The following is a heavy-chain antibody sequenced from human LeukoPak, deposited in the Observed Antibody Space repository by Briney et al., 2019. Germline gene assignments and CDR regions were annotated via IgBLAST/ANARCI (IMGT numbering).Heavy chain of an antibody. Sequence: TSETLSLTCAVSGGSISSSNWWSWVRQPPGKGLEWIGEIYHSGSNNYNPSLKSRVTISVDKSKNQLSLKLSSVTAADTAVYYCASYGQYYFDYWGQGTLVTVSS. J-gene: IGHJ4*02. CDR2: IYHSGSN. V-gene: IGHV4-4*02. CDR3: ASYGQYYFDY. D-gene: IGHD3-10*01. CDR1: GGSISSSNW.